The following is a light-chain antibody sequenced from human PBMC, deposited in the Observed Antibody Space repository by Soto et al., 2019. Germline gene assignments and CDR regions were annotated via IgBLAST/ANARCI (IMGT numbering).Light chain of an antibody. CDR3: QHYNSYSEA. J-gene: IGKJ1*01. V-gene: IGKV1-5*03. CDR1: QTISSW. CDR2: KAS. Sequence: DIQLPQSPSTLSGSVGDRVTITCRASQTISSWLAWYQQKPGKAPKLLNYKASTLKSGVPSRFSGSGSGTEFTLTISSLQPDDFATYYCQHYNSYSEAFAQGTKVDI.